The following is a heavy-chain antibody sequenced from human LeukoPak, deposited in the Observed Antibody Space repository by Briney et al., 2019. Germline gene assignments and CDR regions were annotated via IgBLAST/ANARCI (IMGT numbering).Heavy chain of an antibody. J-gene: IGHJ6*03. CDR2: IIPIFGTA. CDR3: ARDGGSYYYYYYYMDV. Sequence: ASVKVSCKASGGTFSSYAISWVRQAPGQGLEWMGGIIPIFGTANYAQKFQGRVTITADKSTSTAYMELSSLRSEDTAVYYCARDGGSYYYYYYYMDVWGKGTTVTVSS. D-gene: IGHD1-26*01. CDR1: GGTFSSYA. V-gene: IGHV1-69*06.